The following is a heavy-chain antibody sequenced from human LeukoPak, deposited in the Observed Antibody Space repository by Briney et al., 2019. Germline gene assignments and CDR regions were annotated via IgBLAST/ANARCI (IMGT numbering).Heavy chain of an antibody. CDR1: GFTFSSYL. CDR3: AREYLGYFDLYNADDAFDI. D-gene: IGHD3-9*01. CDR2: INGDGSST. V-gene: IGHV3-74*01. J-gene: IGHJ3*02. Sequence: GGSLRLSCAASGFTFSSYLMHWVRQAPGKGLVWVSRINGDGSSTTYADSVKGRFTISRDNAKNTLYLQMNSLRAEDTAVYYCAREYLGYFDLYNADDAFDIWGQGTMVTVSS.